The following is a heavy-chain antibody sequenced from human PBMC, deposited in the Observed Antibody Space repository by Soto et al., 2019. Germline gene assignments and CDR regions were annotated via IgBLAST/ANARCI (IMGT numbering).Heavy chain of an antibody. CDR3: ARVPDYGDYGSGYFDY. Sequence: EVQLVESGGGLVKPGGSLRLSCAASGFTFSSYSMNWVRQAPGKGLEWVSSISSSSSYIYYADSVKGRFTISRDNAKNSLYLQMNSQRAEDTAVYYCARVPDYGDYGSGYFDYLGQGTPVTVSS. J-gene: IGHJ4*02. CDR2: ISSSSSYI. V-gene: IGHV3-21*01. D-gene: IGHD4-17*01. CDR1: GFTFSSYS.